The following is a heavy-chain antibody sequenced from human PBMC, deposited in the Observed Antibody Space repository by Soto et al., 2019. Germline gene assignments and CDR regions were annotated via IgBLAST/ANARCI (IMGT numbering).Heavy chain of an antibody. V-gene: IGHV4-30-4*01. CDR1: GGSISSGDYY. J-gene: IGHJ4*02. CDR2: IYYSGST. D-gene: IGHD5-18*01. Sequence: SETLSLTCTVSGGSISSGDYYWSWIRQPPGKGLEWIGYIYYSGSTYYNPSLKSRVTISVDTSKNQFSLKLSSVTAADTAVYYWARAKGIQLWLPIDYWGQGTLVTVSS. CDR3: ARAKGIQLWLPIDY.